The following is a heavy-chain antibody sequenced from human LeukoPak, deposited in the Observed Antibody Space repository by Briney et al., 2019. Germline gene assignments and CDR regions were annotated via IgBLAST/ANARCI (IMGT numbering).Heavy chain of an antibody. CDR2: TRNKANSYTI. V-gene: IGHV3-72*01. J-gene: IGHJ4*02. CDR1: GFIFSDYY. Sequence: GGSLRLSCAASGFIFSDYYMDWVRQAPGKGLEWVGRTRNKANSYTIEYAASVKGRFTISRDDSENSLYLQMNSLKTEGTAVYYCSSALSDRSHYYFHYWGQGTLVTVSS. CDR3: SSALSDRSHYYFHY.